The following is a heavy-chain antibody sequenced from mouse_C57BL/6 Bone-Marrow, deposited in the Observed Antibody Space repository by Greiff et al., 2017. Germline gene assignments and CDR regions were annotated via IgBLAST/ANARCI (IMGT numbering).Heavy chain of an antibody. V-gene: IGHV3-6*01. Sequence: EVQLQESGPGLVKPSQSLSLTCSVTGYSITSGYYWNWIRQFPGNKLEWMGYISYDGSNNYNPSLKNRISITRDTSKNQFFLKLNSVTTEDTATYYCARVTTVESWFAYWGQGTLVTVSA. J-gene: IGHJ3*01. CDR2: ISYDGSN. CDR1: GYSITSGYY. CDR3: ARVTTVESWFAY. D-gene: IGHD1-1*01.